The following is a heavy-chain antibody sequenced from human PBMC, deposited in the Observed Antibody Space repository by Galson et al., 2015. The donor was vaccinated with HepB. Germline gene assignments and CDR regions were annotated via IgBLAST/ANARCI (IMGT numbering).Heavy chain of an antibody. D-gene: IGHD5-24*01. CDR1: GGSISSGSYY. Sequence: TLSLTCTVSGGSISSGSYYWSWIRQPAGKGLEWIGRIYTSGSTNYNPSLKSRVTISVDTSKNQFSLKLSSVTAADTAVYYCAKGPSRWLPIDYWGQGTLVTVSS. CDR3: AKGPSRWLPIDY. J-gene: IGHJ4*02. V-gene: IGHV4-61*02. CDR2: IYTSGST.